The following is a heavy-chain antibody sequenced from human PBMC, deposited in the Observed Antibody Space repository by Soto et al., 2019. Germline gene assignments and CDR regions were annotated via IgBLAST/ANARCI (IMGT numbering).Heavy chain of an antibody. CDR1: GYTLTSYD. CDR2: MNPNSGNT. CDR3: ARGLHSSSSLSDDY. J-gene: IGHJ4*02. D-gene: IGHD6-6*01. Sequence: GASVKVSCKASGYTLTSYDINWVRQATGQGLEWMGWMNPNSGNTGYAQKFQGRVAMTRNTSISTAYMELSSLRSEDTAVYYCARGLHSSSSLSDDYWGQGTLVTVSS. V-gene: IGHV1-8*01.